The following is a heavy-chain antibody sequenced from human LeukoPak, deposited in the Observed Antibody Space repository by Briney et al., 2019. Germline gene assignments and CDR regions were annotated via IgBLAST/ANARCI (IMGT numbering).Heavy chain of an antibody. Sequence: SETLSLTCTVSGGSISSYYWSWIRQPAGKGLEWIGRIYTSGSTNYNPSLKSRVTMSVDTSKNQFSLKLSSVTAADTAVYYCVRDLGYGSGRLVWFDPWGQGTLVTVSS. V-gene: IGHV4-4*07. D-gene: IGHD3-10*01. CDR2: IYTSGST. CDR3: VRDLGYGSGRLVWFDP. J-gene: IGHJ5*02. CDR1: GGSISSYY.